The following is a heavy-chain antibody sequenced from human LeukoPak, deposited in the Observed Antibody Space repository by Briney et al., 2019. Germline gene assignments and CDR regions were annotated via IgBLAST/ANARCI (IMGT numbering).Heavy chain of an antibody. V-gene: IGHV4-34*01. CDR2: INHSGSA. D-gene: IGHD3-22*01. Sequence: SETLSLTCAVYGGSFSGYYWSWIRQPPGKGLEWIGEINHSGSANYNPSLMSRVTISLDTSKNHFSLKLSSVTAAGTAVYYCARDRRRHYYDSSGYFDYWGQGTLVTVSS. CDR1: GGSFSGYY. CDR3: ARDRRRHYYDSSGYFDY. J-gene: IGHJ4*02.